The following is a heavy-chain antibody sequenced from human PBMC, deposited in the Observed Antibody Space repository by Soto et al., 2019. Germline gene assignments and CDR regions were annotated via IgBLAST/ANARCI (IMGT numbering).Heavy chain of an antibody. CDR1: GFIFSSYA. Sequence: EVQLLESGGGLVQPGGSLRLSCAASGFIFSSYAMNWVRQAPGKGLEWVAGISGSGVNTYYADSVRGRFTISRDNSKNTLYLQMNSLRDEDTAVYYCAKVRSGNYQYYIDYWGQGTLVTVSS. V-gene: IGHV3-23*01. CDR3: AKVRSGNYQYYIDY. D-gene: IGHD3-22*01. J-gene: IGHJ4*02. CDR2: ISGSGVNT.